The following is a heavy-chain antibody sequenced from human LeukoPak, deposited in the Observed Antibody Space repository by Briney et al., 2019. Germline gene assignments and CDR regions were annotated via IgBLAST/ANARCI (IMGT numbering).Heavy chain of an antibody. J-gene: IGHJ4*02. CDR3: ARVATPDVSSPLDF. CDR1: GGSITGFF. D-gene: IGHD6-19*01. Sequence: SGTLPLTCAVSGGSITGFFWTWIRQPAGEGLQYIGRIFSRGGANYNPSLQSRVAMSVDTSQNLFSLKLTSVTAADTAVYFCARVATPDVSSPLDFWGQGILVTVSS. V-gene: IGHV4-4*07. CDR2: IFSRGGA.